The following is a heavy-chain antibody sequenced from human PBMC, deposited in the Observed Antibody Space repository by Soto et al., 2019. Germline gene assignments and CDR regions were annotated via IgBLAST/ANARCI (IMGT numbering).Heavy chain of an antibody. D-gene: IGHD4-17*01. CDR2: IYSGDSDT. CDR3: ARRYGDSTGSYYFDY. Sequence: PGASLKISCKGSGYTFTSYWIGWVRQVPVQGLGWMGIIYSGDSDTRYSPSFQGQVTMSVDKSISTAHLQWSSLKASDTAMYFCARRYGDSTGSYYFDYWGQGTQVTVSS. V-gene: IGHV5-51*01. J-gene: IGHJ4*02. CDR1: GYTFTSYW.